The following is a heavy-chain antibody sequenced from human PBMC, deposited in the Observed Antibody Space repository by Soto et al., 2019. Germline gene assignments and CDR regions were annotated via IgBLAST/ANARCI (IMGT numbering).Heavy chain of an antibody. CDR1: GGTFSSYA. CDR3: ARERGAYCSGGSCYRDYGMDV. V-gene: IGHV1-69*13. D-gene: IGHD2-15*01. Sequence: SVKVSCKASGGTFSSYAISWVRQAPGQGLEWMGGIIPIFGTANYAQKFQGRVTITADESTSTAYMELSSLRSEDTAVYYCARERGAYCSGGSCYRDYGMDVWGQGTTVTVSS. CDR2: IIPIFGTA. J-gene: IGHJ6*02.